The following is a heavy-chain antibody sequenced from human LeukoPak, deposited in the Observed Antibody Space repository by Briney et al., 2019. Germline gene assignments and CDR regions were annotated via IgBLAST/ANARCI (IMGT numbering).Heavy chain of an antibody. CDR2: ISPFNGQT. D-gene: IGHD4-11*01. V-gene: IGHV1-18*04. CDR3: ARVWDYSPRGRFDD. J-gene: IGHJ4*02. CDR1: GYHFINYA. Sequence: ASVKVSCKASGYHFINYAISWVRQAPGPGLEWMGWISPFNGQTNYAQNLQDRVTMTIDTTTSTASMELSGLRSDDTGVYYCARVWDYSPRGRFDDWGQGTRVIVSS.